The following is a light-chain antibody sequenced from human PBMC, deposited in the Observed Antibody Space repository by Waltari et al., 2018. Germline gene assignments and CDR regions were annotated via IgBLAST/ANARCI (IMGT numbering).Light chain of an antibody. CDR1: QSVSRT. CDR3: QHYVRLPAT. Sequence: EIVFTQSPGTLSLPPGQRAPLSRRASQSVSRTLAWYQQKPGQAPRLLIFGASNRATGIPDRFSGSGSGTDFSLIITRLEPEDSAMYYCQHYVRLPATFGQGTKVEIK. J-gene: IGKJ1*01. CDR2: GAS. V-gene: IGKV3-20*01.